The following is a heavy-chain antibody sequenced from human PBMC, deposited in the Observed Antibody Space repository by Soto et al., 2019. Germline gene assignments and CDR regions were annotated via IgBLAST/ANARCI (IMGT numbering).Heavy chain of an antibody. Sequence: PGGCLRLSCAASGFTFSDYYMSWIRQAPGKGLEWVSYISSSGSDTNYADSVKGRFTVSRDNAKNSLYRQMNSLRAEDTAVYYCARSLRGYSGYSGYWGQGTLVTVSS. CDR3: ARSLRGYSGYSGY. CDR1: GFTFSDYY. CDR2: ISSSGSDT. D-gene: IGHD5-12*01. V-gene: IGHV3-11*03. J-gene: IGHJ4*02.